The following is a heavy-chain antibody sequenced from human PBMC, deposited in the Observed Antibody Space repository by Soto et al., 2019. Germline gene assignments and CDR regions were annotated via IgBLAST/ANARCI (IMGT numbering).Heavy chain of an antibody. D-gene: IGHD3-9*01. V-gene: IGHV4-59*01. J-gene: IGHJ3*02. Sequence: TSETLSLTCTVFGGSISRYYWSWIRQPPGKGLEWIGYIYYSGSTNYNPSLKSRATISVDTSKNQFSLKLSSVTAADTAVYYCARALILTGYYIHDAFDIWGQGTMVTVSS. CDR1: GGSISRYY. CDR3: ARALILTGYYIHDAFDI. CDR2: IYYSGST.